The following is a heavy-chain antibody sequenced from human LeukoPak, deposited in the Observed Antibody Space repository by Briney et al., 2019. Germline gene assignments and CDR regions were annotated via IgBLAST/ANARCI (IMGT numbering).Heavy chain of an antibody. J-gene: IGHJ4*02. Sequence: SETLSLTCAVYGGSFSGYYWSWIRQPPGKGLEWIGEINHSGSTNYNPSLKSRVTISVDTSKNQFSLKLSSVTAADTAVYYCARGKGYNSFDYWGQGTLVTVSS. CDR1: GGSFSGYY. D-gene: IGHD5-24*01. V-gene: IGHV4-34*01. CDR3: ARGKGYNSFDY. CDR2: INHSGST.